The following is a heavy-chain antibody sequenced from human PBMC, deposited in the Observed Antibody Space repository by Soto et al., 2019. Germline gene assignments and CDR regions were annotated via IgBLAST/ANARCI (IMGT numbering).Heavy chain of an antibody. CDR1: GYTFTNYP. CDR3: GRTITMLFLAPAY. Sequence: GASVKVSCKASGYTFTNYPITWVRRAPGQGLEWMGWISAHSGDTKYAQKFQGRVTMTRDTSTSTVYLELRSLRSDDTAVYCCGRTITMLFLAPAYWGQGTLVTVSS. J-gene: IGHJ4*02. V-gene: IGHV1-18*01. CDR2: ISAHSGDT. D-gene: IGHD5-12*01.